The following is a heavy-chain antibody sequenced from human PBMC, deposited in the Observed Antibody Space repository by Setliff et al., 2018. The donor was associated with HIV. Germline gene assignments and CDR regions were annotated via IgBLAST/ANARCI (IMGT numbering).Heavy chain of an antibody. CDR1: GGSFSGYY. V-gene: IGHV4-34*01. Sequence: TSETLSLTCAVYGGSFSGYYWNWIRQSPGKGLEWIGEINHSGITKYNPSLESRVIISLDTSKIQFSLKLSSVTAADTAVYYCARGESFGAAPGTGRFGFWGQGTRVTSPQ. CDR3: ARGESFGAAPGTGRFGF. D-gene: IGHD3-10*01. J-gene: IGHJ4*02. CDR2: INHSGIT.